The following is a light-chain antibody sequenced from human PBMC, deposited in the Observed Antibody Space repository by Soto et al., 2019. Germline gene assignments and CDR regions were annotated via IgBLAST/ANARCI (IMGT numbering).Light chain of an antibody. J-gene: IGLJ2*01. Sequence: QSALTQPASVSGSPGQSITISCTGTSSDVGSYDLVSWYQQHPDKAPKLMIYEVNKRPSGVSNRFSGSKSGNTASLTISGLQPADEADYYCCSYAGSSTLLVGGGTKLTVL. CDR3: CSYAGSSTLL. CDR1: SSDVGSYDL. V-gene: IGLV2-23*01. CDR2: EVN.